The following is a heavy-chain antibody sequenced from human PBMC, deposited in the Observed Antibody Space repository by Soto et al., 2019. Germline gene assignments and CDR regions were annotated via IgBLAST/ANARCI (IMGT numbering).Heavy chain of an antibody. D-gene: IGHD6-13*01. CDR3: TTPLGGYSSSWYYYYGMDV. Sequence: PGGSLRLSCTASGFTFADYAMSWVRQAPGKGLEWVGRIKSKTDGGTTDYAAPVKGRFTISRDDSKNTLYLQMNSLKTEDTAVYYCTTPLGGYSSSWYYYYGMDVWGQGTTVTVSS. J-gene: IGHJ6*02. CDR1: GFTFADYA. V-gene: IGHV3-15*01. CDR2: IKSKTDGGTT.